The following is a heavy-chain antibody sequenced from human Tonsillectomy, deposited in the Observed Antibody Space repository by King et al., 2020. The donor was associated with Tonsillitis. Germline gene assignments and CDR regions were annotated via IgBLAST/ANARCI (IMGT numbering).Heavy chain of an antibody. V-gene: IGHV3-30*18. Sequence: VQLVESGGGVVQPGRSLRLSCAASGFTFSNYGMHWVRQAPGKGLEWVAVISYDGSNKYYVDSVKGRFTISRDNSKNTLYLQMNSLRPEDTAVYYCAKDHSSGWYSWYDYWGQGTLVTVSS. CDR1: GFTFSNYG. CDR2: ISYDGSNK. D-gene: IGHD6-19*01. J-gene: IGHJ4*02. CDR3: AKDHSSGWYSWYDY.